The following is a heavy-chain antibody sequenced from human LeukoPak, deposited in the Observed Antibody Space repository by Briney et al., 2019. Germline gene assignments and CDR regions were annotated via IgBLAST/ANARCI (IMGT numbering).Heavy chain of an antibody. V-gene: IGHV5-51*01. Sequence: KRGESLKISCKGSGYSFSRYWIGWVRQMPGKGLEWMGIIYPGDSDTRYSPSFQGQVTISADKSISTAYLQWSSLKASDTAMYYCARHRSSSYGYHCFDYWGQGTLVTVSS. J-gene: IGHJ4*02. CDR3: ARHRSSSYGYHCFDY. CDR1: GYSFSRYW. CDR2: IYPGDSDT. D-gene: IGHD5-18*01.